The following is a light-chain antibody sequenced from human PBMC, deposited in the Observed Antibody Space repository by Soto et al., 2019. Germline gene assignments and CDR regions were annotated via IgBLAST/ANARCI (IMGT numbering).Light chain of an antibody. Sequence: EIVLTQSPGTLSLSPGERATLSCMASQSVSSSYLAWYQQKPGQAPRLLIYGASSRATGIPDRFSGSGSGTDFTLTISRLEPEDFAVYYCQPSGDFRWTVGQVTKVEIK. J-gene: IGKJ1*01. CDR1: QSVSSSY. V-gene: IGKV3-20*01. CDR2: GAS. CDR3: QPSGDFRWT.